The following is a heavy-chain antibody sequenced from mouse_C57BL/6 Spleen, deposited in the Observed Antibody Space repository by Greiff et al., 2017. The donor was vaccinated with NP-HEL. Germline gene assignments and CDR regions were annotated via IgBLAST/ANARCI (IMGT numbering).Heavy chain of an antibody. J-gene: IGHJ3*01. CDR1: GYPFTDYE. CDR3: TRNGCYPFAY. CDR2: IDPETGGT. Sequence: QVQLKESGAELVRPGASVTLSCKASGYPFTDYEMHWVKQTPVHGLEWIGAIDPETGGTAYNQKFKGKAILTADKSSSTAYMELLSLTSEDSAVYYCTRNGCYPFAYWGQGTLVTVSA. D-gene: IGHD2-3*01. V-gene: IGHV1-15*01.